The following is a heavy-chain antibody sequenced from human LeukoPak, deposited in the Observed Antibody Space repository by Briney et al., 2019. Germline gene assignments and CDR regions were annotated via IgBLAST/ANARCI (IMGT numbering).Heavy chain of an antibody. Sequence: SETLSLTCNVSGGSINTANYYWTWIRQPPGKGLEWIGYITYSGTPYYNPSLNSRVTISLDTSKNQFSLRLNSVTAADTAMYYCARDRYGDFEDYWGQGTLVTVSS. V-gene: IGHV4-30-4*08. CDR3: ARDRYGDFEDY. CDR1: GGSINTANYY. D-gene: IGHD4-17*01. J-gene: IGHJ4*01. CDR2: ITYSGTP.